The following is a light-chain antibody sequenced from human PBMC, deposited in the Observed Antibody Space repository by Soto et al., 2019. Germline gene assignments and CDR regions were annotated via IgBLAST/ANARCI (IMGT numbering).Light chain of an antibody. Sequence: QSALTQPRSVSGSPGQSVTISCTGTSSDVGGYNYVSWYQQHLGKAPKLIINDVSKRPSGVPDRFAGSKSGNTASLTISGLQAEDEADYYCCSYAGSHSWVFGGGTKLTVL. CDR3: CSYAGSHSWV. J-gene: IGLJ3*02. V-gene: IGLV2-11*01. CDR2: DVS. CDR1: SSDVGGYNY.